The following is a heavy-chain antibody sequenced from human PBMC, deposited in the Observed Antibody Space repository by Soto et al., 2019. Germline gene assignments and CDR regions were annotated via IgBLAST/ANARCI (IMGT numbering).Heavy chain of an antibody. V-gene: IGHV1-69*13. D-gene: IGHD6-19*01. CDR2: IIPIFGTA. CDR3: AKTLTRLQWPYFDY. J-gene: IGHJ4*02. Sequence: GASVKVSCKASGGTFSSYAISWVRQAPGQGLEWMGGIIPIFGTANYAQKFQGRVTITADESTSTAYMELSSLRSEDTAVYYCAKTLTRLQWPYFDYWGQGTLVTVSS. CDR1: GGTFSSYA.